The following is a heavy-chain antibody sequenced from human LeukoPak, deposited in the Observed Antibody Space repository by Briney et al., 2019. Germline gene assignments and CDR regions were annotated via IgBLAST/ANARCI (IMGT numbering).Heavy chain of an antibody. CDR2: ISWNSGSI. J-gene: IGHJ6*02. V-gene: IGHV3-9*01. CDR3: ARGSPPHYGMDV. D-gene: IGHD3-10*01. Sequence: GGSLRLSCAASGFTFYDYAMHWVRQAPGKGLEWVSGISWNSGSIGYADSVKGRFTISRDNAKNSLYLQMNSLRAEDTALYYCARGSPPHYGMDVWGQGTTVTVSS. CDR1: GFTFYDYA.